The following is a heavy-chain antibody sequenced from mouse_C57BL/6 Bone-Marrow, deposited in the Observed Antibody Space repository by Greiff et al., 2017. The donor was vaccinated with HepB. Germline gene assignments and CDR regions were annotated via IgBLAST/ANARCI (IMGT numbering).Heavy chain of an antibody. J-gene: IGHJ3*01. D-gene: IGHD2-4*01. V-gene: IGHV1-26*01. CDR3: ARKCYDYDGGFAY. Sequence: EVQLQQSGPELVKPGASVKISCKASGYTFTDYYMNWVKQSHGKSLEWIGDINPNNGGTSYNQKFKGKATLTVDKSSSTAYMELRSLTSEDSAVYYCARKCYDYDGGFAYWGQGTLVTVAA. CDR2: INPNNGGT. CDR1: GYTFTDYY.